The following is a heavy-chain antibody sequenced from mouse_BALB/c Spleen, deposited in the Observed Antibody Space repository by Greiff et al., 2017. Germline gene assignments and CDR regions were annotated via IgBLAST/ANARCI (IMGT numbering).Heavy chain of an antibody. V-gene: IGHV5-12-2*01. Sequence: VQLKESGGGLVQPGGSLKLSCAASGFTFSSYTMSWVRQTPEKRLEWVAYISNGGGSTYYPDSVKGRFTITRDNATNTFYQQMSSLMTEHTAMYYGTKHYDGYYVYWFDYWGQGTMVTVSA. J-gene: IGHJ3*01. D-gene: IGHD2-3*01. CDR1: GFTFSSYT. CDR2: ISNGGGST. CDR3: TKHYDGYYVYWFDY.